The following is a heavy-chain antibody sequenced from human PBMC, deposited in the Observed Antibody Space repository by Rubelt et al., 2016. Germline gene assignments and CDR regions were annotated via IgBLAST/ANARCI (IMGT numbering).Heavy chain of an antibody. Sequence: GQLLESGGGLVQPGGSLRLSCAASGFTFSSYAMSWVRQAPGKGLEWVSTISGSDGSTYYADSVKGRFTISRDNSKNTLYLQMNSLSAEDTAVYYCVSDPRDGDYTLDYWGQGTLVTVSS. CDR1: GFTFSSYA. V-gene: IGHV3-23*01. CDR3: VSDPRDGDYTLDY. D-gene: IGHD4-17*01. CDR2: ISGSDGST. J-gene: IGHJ4*02.